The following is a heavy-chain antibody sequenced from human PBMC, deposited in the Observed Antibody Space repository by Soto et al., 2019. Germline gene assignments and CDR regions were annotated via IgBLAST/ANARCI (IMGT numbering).Heavy chain of an antibody. D-gene: IGHD3-16*01. CDR2: VSADGNRQ. CDR1: GFSFGAYG. Sequence: QVQLVESGGGAAQPGTSLTLSCAASGFSFGAYGMHWVRQAPGKGLEWVAVVSADGNRQLYADSVRGRFTISRDNSKNTLHLQMNSLRSDETAMYYCAKVSVGYVDPNLGLAEAYWGQGARVTVSS. CDR3: AKVSVGYVDPNLGLAEAY. J-gene: IGHJ4*02. V-gene: IGHV3-30*18.